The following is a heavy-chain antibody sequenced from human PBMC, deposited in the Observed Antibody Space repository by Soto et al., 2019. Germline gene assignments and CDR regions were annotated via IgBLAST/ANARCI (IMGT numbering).Heavy chain of an antibody. J-gene: IGHJ3*02. V-gene: IGHV3-73*01. CDR2: IRSKANSYAT. CDR3: TSFTKWLPVKNAFDI. CDR1: GFTFSGSA. D-gene: IGHD5-12*01. Sequence: GGSLRLSCAASGFTFSGSAMHWVRQASGKGLEWVGRIRSKANSYATAYAASVKGRFTISRDDSKNTAYLQMNSLKTEDTAVYYCTSFTKWLPVKNAFDIWGQGTMVTVSS.